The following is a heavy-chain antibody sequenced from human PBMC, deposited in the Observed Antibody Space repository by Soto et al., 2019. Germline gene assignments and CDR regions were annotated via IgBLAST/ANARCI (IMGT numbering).Heavy chain of an antibody. CDR2: IRRDGGNT. J-gene: IGHJ3*02. Sequence: PGGSLRLSCSASGFIFSDCAMHWVRQAPGRGLEYVSVIRRDGGNTNYADSVKGRFTISRDNSKNTLYLQMSSLRAEHTAVYYCLKGTHFSATRIPFDIWGQGTMVTVSS. CDR1: GFIFSDCA. D-gene: IGHD2-15*01. CDR3: LKGTHFSATRIPFDI. V-gene: IGHV3-64D*06.